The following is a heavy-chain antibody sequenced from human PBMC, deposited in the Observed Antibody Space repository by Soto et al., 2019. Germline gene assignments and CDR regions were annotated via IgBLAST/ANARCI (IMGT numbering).Heavy chain of an antibody. CDR1: GFTFSNAW. Sequence: PGGSMRLSCAASGFTFSNAWMSWVRQAPGKGLEWVGRIKSKTDGGTTDYAAPVKGRFTISRDDSKNTLYLQMNSLKTEDTAVYYCTTASGYYDFWSGYYTGWFDPWGQGTMGTVSA. CDR2: IKSKTDGGTT. CDR3: TTASGYYDFWSGYYTGWFDP. D-gene: IGHD3-3*01. V-gene: IGHV3-15*01. J-gene: IGHJ5*02.